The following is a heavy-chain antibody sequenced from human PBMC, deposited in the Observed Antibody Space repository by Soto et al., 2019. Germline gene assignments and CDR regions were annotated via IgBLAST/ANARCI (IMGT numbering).Heavy chain of an antibody. D-gene: IGHD1-1*01. J-gene: IGHJ4*02. Sequence: EVQLVESGGGLVQPGGSLRLSCEASGFTFSNYGINWVRQAPGKGLEWVSHISSRRSTIYYAESVQGRFSISRDNATNSRCLQLSRLRGEDTAVYYCSPSFITTVGTTAWGQGTQVTVSS. CDR2: ISSRRSTI. CDR1: GFTFSNYG. CDR3: SPSFITTVGTTA. V-gene: IGHV3-48*01.